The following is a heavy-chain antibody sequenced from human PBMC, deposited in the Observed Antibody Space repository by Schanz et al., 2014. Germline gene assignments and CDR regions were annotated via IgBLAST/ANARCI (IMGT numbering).Heavy chain of an antibody. CDR1: GFTFSDYY. CDR3: AKGVGGGLLLGSTFDN. D-gene: IGHD3-16*01. J-gene: IGHJ3*02. CDR2: ISSSGSTI. V-gene: IGHV3-11*01. Sequence: VQLVESGGGLVQPGGSLRLSCAASGFTFSDYYMSWIRQAPGKGLEWVSYISSSGSTIYYADSVKGRFTISRDNSKNTVYLEMNNVRVDDTAVYYCAKGVGGGLLLGSTFDNWGQGTMVTVTS.